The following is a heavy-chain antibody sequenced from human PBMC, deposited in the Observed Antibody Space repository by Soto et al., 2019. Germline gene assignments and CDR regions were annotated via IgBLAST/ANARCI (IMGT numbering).Heavy chain of an antibody. J-gene: IGHJ6*02. CDR3: ARESSSPNYYYYGMDV. Sequence: QVQLVQSGAEVKKPGSSVKVSCRASGGTFSSYAVSWVRQAPGQGLEWMGVIIPLLNTPKYVQKFQGRVTITADASATTAYMALSSLRSEDTAVHYCARESSSPNYYYYGMDVWGQGTTVTVSS. CDR2: IIPLLNTP. D-gene: IGHD6-6*01. CDR1: GGTFSSYA. V-gene: IGHV1-69*01.